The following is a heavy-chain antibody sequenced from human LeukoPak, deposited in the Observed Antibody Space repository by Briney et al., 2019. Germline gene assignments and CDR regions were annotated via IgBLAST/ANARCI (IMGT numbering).Heavy chain of an antibody. CDR3: ARDYYDSSGYPKGTNLFDY. J-gene: IGHJ4*02. Sequence: PGGSLRLSCAASGFTFSSYGMHWVRQAPGKGLEWVAFIRYDGSNKYYADSVKGRFTISRDNSKNTLYLQMNSLRAEDTAVYYCARDYYDSSGYPKGTNLFDYWGQGTLVTVSS. V-gene: IGHV3-30*02. CDR2: IRYDGSNK. CDR1: GFTFSSYG. D-gene: IGHD3-22*01.